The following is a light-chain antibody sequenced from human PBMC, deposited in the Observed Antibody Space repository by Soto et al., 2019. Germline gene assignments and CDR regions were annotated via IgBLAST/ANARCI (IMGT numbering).Light chain of an antibody. V-gene: IGKV2D-29*01. CDR3: VQSLEFPIT. Sequence: DIVITQTPLSLSVIPGQPASISCKSGQSLLHSNGRTYLYWYLQKPGQPPQLLIYEVSNRFSGVXDXFSGSGSGTDFTLKISRVEAEDVGVYYCVQSLEFPITLGQGKRLEMK. CDR2: EVS. CDR1: QSLLHSNGRTY. J-gene: IGKJ5*01.